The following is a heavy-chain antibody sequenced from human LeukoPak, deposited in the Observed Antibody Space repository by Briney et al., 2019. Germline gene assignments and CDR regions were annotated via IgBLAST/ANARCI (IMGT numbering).Heavy chain of an antibody. V-gene: IGHV3-53*04. CDR1: GFTVSGNY. CDR2: IYSGADT. D-gene: IGHD2-15*01. J-gene: IGHJ4*02. CDR3: ARAQYCSGGSCFSGNLGF. Sequence: PGGSLRLSCAASGFTVSGNYMSWVRQAPGKGLEWVSVIYSGADTYYADSVKGRFTISRHSSQNTAYLQMNSLRAEDTAVYYCARAQYCSGGSCFSGNLGFRGQGTLVTVSS.